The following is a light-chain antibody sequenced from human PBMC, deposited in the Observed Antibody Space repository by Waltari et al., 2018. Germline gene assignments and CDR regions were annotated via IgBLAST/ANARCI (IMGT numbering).Light chain of an antibody. J-gene: IGLJ3*02. CDR1: ISNIGAGYD. CDR2: PNT. Sequence: QSVLTQPPSVSGAPGQRVTISCTGRISNIGAGYDVHWYQHLPGTAPKLLIYPNTNRPSGVADRFAGSTSGASASAYLAITGLQAGDEADYYCQSYDTSLSGWVFGGGTKVTVL. CDR3: QSYDTSLSGWV. V-gene: IGLV1-40*01.